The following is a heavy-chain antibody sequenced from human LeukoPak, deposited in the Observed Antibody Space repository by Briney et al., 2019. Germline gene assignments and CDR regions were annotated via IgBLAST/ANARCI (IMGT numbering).Heavy chain of an antibody. CDR2: IYPGDSDP. CDR1: GYNFTTYW. CDR3: ARRSGSYTAFDI. Sequence: GESLKISCKGSGYNFTTYWIVWVRQMPGKGLEWMGIIYPGDSDPRYRPSFQGQVTISADKSISTAYLQWSSLKASDTAMYYCARRSGSYTAFDIWGQGTMVTVSS. J-gene: IGHJ3*02. V-gene: IGHV5-51*01. D-gene: IGHD3-10*01.